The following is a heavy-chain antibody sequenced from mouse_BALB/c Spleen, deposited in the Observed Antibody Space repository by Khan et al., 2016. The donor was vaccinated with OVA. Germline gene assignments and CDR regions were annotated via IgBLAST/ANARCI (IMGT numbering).Heavy chain of an antibody. CDR1: GYTFTDFV. Sequence: QVRLQQSGPELVKPGASVKMSCKASGYTFTDFVINWMKQRTGQGLEWIGQIYPGDNSTYYNEKFKGRATLTADKSSNTVYMHLSSLTSEDSAVFFCSRSGYGRLVYWGQGTTLTVSS. D-gene: IGHD1-1*01. CDR2: IYPGDNST. CDR3: SRSGYGRLVY. J-gene: IGHJ2*01. V-gene: IGHV1-77*01.